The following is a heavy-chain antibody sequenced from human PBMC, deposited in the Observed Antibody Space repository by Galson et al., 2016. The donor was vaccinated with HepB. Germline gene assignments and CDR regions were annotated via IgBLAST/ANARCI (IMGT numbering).Heavy chain of an antibody. CDR1: GFTFSNYG. D-gene: IGHD2/OR15-2a*01. CDR3: AKRHEYCPPVGCSVDY. V-gene: IGHV3-30*18. CDR2: DSIDGRRK. Sequence: SLRLSCAASGFTFSNYGMHWVRQAPGKGLEWVAADSIDGRRKFYADFAKGRFTISRDNYNNMLFLQMSSLRADDTAIYYCAKRHEYCPPVGCSVDYWGQGTLVSVSS. J-gene: IGHJ4*02.